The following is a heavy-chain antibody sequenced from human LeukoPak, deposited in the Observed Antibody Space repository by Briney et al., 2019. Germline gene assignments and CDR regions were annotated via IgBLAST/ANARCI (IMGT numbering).Heavy chain of an antibody. D-gene: IGHD5-18*01. CDR2: IRYDGSSK. CDR1: GFTFSSYG. J-gene: IGHJ4*02. Sequence: PGGSLRLSCAASGFTFSSYGMHWVRQAPGKGLEWVAFIRYDGSSKYYADSVKGRFTISRDNNKNSLYLQMNGLRTDDTGLYYCVKGRRRGYAYGTLESWGQGTLVTVSS. CDR3: VKGRRRGYAYGTLES. V-gene: IGHV3-30*02.